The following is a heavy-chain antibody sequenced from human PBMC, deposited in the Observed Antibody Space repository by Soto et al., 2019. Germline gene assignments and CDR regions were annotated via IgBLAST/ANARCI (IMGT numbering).Heavy chain of an antibody. D-gene: IGHD4-17*01. CDR3: ARGRPLYGDYDY. Sequence: MGWMNPNSGNTGYAQKFQGRVTMTRNTSISTAYMELSSLRSEDTAVYDCARGRPLYGDYDYCGQGTLVTV. V-gene: IGHV1-8*01. J-gene: IGHJ4*02. CDR2: MNPNSGNT.